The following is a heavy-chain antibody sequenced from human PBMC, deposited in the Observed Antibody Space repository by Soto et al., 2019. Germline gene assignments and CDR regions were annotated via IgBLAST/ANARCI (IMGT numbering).Heavy chain of an antibody. CDR1: GFTFRSYW. CDR3: ARAPYCGGDCYLKWFDP. J-gene: IGHJ5*02. V-gene: IGHV3-74*01. CDR2: IKGDGSST. D-gene: IGHD2-21*02. Sequence: PVGSLRLSCAASGFTFRSYWMHWVRQAPGKGLVWVSRIKGDGSSTSYADSVKGRFTISRDNAKNTLYLQMNGLRAEDTAVYYCARAPYCGGDCYLKWFDPWGQGTLVTVSS.